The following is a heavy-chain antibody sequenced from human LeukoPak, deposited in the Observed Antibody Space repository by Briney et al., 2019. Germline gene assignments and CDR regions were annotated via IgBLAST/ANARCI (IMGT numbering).Heavy chain of an antibody. CDR1: GFTFSTYS. CDR2: TSKSVGTT. D-gene: IGHD3-10*01. Sequence: GGSLRLSCAASGFTFSTYSMHWVRQAPGHGLEYVSTTSKSVGTTYYANSVKGRFTCSRDNSKNTLYLQMGSLRAEDMAVYYGARVDYSASGSYYGMDVWGQGTTVTVSS. J-gene: IGHJ6*02. V-gene: IGHV3-64*01. CDR3: ARVDYSASGSYYGMDV.